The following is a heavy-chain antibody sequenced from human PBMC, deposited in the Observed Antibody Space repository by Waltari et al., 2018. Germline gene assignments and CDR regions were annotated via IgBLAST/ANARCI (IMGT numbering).Heavy chain of an antibody. CDR3: AKGWGV. V-gene: IGHV3-30*18. J-gene: IGHJ3*01. D-gene: IGHD3-16*01. Sequence: QVQLVESGGGVVQPGRSLRLSCAASGFTFSSCGMHWVRQAPGKGLEWVAVISYDGSNKYYADSVKGRFTISRDNSKNTLYLQMNSLRAEDTAVYYCAKGWGVWGQGTMVTVSS. CDR2: ISYDGSNK. CDR1: GFTFSSCG.